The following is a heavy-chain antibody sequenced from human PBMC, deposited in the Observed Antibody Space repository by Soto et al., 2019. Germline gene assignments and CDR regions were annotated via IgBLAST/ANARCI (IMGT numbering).Heavy chain of an antibody. CDR2: IYYSGST. CDR1: GGSISSYY. D-gene: IGHD3-10*01. J-gene: IGHJ5*02. Sequence: PSETLSLTCTVSGGSISSYYWSWIRQPPGKGLEWIGYIYYSGSTNYNPSLKSRVTISVDTSKNQFSLKLSSVTAADTAVDYCARVKITMVRGVPVGWFDPWGQGTLVTSPQ. CDR3: ARVKITMVRGVPVGWFDP. V-gene: IGHV4-59*01.